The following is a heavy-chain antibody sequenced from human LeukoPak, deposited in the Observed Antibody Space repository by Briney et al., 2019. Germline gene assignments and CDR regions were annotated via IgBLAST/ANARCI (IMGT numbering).Heavy chain of an antibody. V-gene: IGHV4-34*01. CDR2: INHSGST. CDR3: ASGPLFTYYDFWSGYPGGYYFDY. CDR1: GGSFSGYY. D-gene: IGHD3-3*01. Sequence: SETLSLTCAVYGGSFSGYYWSWIRQPPGKGLEWIGEINHSGSTNYNPSLKSRVTISVDTSKNQFSLKLSSVTAADTAVYYCASGPLFTYYDFWSGYPGGYYFDYWGQGTLVTVSS. J-gene: IGHJ4*02.